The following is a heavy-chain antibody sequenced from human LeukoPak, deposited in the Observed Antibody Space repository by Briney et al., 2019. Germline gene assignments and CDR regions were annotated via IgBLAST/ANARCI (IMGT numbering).Heavy chain of an antibody. D-gene: IGHD2-2*01. J-gene: IGHJ4*02. V-gene: IGHV4-59*01. Sequence: SETLSLTCTVSGGSISSCYWSWIRQPPGKGLEWIGYIYYSGSTNYNPSLKSRVTISVDTSKNQFSLKLSSVTAADTAVYYCAGDPSSWGGSFDYWGQGTLVTVSS. CDR2: IYYSGST. CDR1: GGSISSCY. CDR3: AGDPSSWGGSFDY.